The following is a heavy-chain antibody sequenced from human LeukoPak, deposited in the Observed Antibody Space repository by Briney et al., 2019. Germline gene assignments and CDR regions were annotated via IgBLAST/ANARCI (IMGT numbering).Heavy chain of an antibody. CDR2: ISWDGGST. CDR1: GFTFDDYA. D-gene: IGHD3-22*01. CDR3: AKSGNTYYYDSSGNGGYFDY. V-gene: IGHV3-43D*03. J-gene: IGHJ4*02. Sequence: GGSLRLSCAASGFTFDDYAMHWVRQAPGKGLEWVSLISWDGGSTYYADSVKGRFTISRDNSKNSLYLQMNSLRAEDTALYYCAKSGNTYYYDSSGNGGYFDYWGQGTLVTVSS.